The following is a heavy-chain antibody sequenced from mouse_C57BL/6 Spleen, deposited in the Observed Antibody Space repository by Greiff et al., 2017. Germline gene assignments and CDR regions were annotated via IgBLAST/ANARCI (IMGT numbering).Heavy chain of an antibody. V-gene: IGHV1-69*01. CDR2: IDPSDSYT. J-gene: IGHJ4*01. D-gene: IGHD1-1*01. Sequence: QVQLQQPGAELVMPGASVKLSCKASGYTFTSYWMHWVKQRPGQGLEWIGEIDPSDSYTNYNQKFKGKSTLTVDKSSSTAYMQLSSLTSEDSAVYYCARRSGRSYYYAMDYWGQGTSVTVSS. CDR3: ARRSGRSYYYAMDY. CDR1: GYTFTSYW.